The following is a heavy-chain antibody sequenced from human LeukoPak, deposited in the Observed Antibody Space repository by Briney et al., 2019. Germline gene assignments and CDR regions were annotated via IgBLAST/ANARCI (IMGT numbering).Heavy chain of an antibody. V-gene: IGHV3-74*01. CDR2: INSDGSGT. D-gene: IGHD4-17*01. CDR3: AKDPSHYGDYTEYFQH. CDR1: GFTFSSYW. Sequence: GGSLRLSCAASGFTFSSYWFHWVRQAPGKGLVWVSRINSDGSGTTYADSVKGRFTISRDNAKSTLFLQMNSLRAEDTAVYYCAKDPSHYGDYTEYFQHWGQGTLVTVSS. J-gene: IGHJ1*01.